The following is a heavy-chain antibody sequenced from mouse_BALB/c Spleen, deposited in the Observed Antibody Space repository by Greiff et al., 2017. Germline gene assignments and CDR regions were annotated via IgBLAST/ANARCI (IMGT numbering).Heavy chain of an antibody. V-gene: IGHV3-6*02. Sequence: ESGPGLVKPSQSLSLTCSVTGYSITSGYYWNWIRQFPGNKLEWMGYISYDGSNNYNPSLKNRISITRDTSKNQFFLKLNSVTTEDTATYYCARAYYGMAMDYWGQGTSVTVSS. CDR3: ARAYYGMAMDY. CDR2: ISYDGSN. D-gene: IGHD1-1*01. J-gene: IGHJ4*01. CDR1: GYSITSGYY.